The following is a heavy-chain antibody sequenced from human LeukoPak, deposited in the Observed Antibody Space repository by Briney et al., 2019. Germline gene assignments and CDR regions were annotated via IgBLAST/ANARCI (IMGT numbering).Heavy chain of an antibody. J-gene: IGHJ5*02. D-gene: IGHD4-11*01. V-gene: IGHV4-34*01. CDR3: ARGTTGSWFDH. Sequence: SETLSLTCAVYGGSFSGYYWSWIRQPPGKGLEWIGEINHSGSTNYNPSLKSRVTISVDTSKNQFSLKLSSVTAADTAVYYCARGTTGSWFDHWGQGTLVTVYS. CDR2: INHSGST. CDR1: GGSFSGYY.